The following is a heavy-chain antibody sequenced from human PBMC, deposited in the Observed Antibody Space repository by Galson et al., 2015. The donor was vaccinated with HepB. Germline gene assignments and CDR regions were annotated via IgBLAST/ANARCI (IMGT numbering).Heavy chain of an antibody. D-gene: IGHD2-21*01. V-gene: IGHV3-48*02. CDR1: GFTFSSYS. CDR2: ISSSSTI. Sequence: SLRLSCAASGFTFSSYSMNWVRQAPGKGLEWVSYISSSSTIYYADSVKGRFTISKDNAKNSLYLQMNSLRDEDTAVYYCAREGGAHRTWDYWGQGTLVTVSS. J-gene: IGHJ4*02. CDR3: AREGGAHRTWDY.